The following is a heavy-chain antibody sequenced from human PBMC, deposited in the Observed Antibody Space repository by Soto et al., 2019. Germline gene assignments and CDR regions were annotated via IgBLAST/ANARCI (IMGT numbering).Heavy chain of an antibody. CDR1: GYSFTGYF. Sequence: GASVKVSCKASGYSFTGYFMHWVRQTPGQGLEWVEWINPSSGGTSYAQNFQGWVTMTRDTSISTAYLELTRLRSDDTAVYYCARPEGITIFGVAPNWFDHWGQGTLVTVSS. D-gene: IGHD3-3*01. CDR2: INPSSGGT. J-gene: IGHJ5*02. V-gene: IGHV1-2*04. CDR3: ARPEGITIFGVAPNWFDH.